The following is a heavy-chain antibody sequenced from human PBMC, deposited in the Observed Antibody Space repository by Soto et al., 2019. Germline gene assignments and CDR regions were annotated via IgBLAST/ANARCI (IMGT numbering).Heavy chain of an antibody. J-gene: IGHJ4*02. CDR2: INHSGST. CDR3: ATTNDDCSSTSCYRKYDY. CDR1: GGSFSGYY. V-gene: IGHV4-34*01. D-gene: IGHD2-2*01. Sequence: SETLSLTCAVYGGSFSGYYWSWIRQPPGKGLEWIGEINHSGSTNYNPSLKSRVTISVDTSKNQFSLKLSSVTAADTAVYYCATTNDDCSSTSCYRKYDYWGQGTLVTVSS.